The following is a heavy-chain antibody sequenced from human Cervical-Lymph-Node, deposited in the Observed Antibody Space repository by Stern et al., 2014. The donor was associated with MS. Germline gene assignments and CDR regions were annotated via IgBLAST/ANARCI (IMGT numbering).Heavy chain of an antibody. CDR2: MNPNSGNT. Sequence: QVQLVQSGAEVKKPGASVKVSCKASGYTFTRYDINWVRQATGQGLEWLGWMNPNSGNTGYAQKFQGRVTMTRNTSISTAYMELSSLRSEDTAVYYCAREMATTVYYYYYGMDVWGQGTTVTVSS. CDR3: AREMATTVYYYYYGMDV. D-gene: IGHD5-24*01. CDR1: GYTFTRYD. V-gene: IGHV1-8*01. J-gene: IGHJ6*02.